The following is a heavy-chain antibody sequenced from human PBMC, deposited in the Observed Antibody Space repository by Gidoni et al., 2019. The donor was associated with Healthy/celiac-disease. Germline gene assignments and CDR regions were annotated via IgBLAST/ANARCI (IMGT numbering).Heavy chain of an antibody. CDR2: IYYSGST. D-gene: IGHD3-22*01. V-gene: IGHV4-59*01. CDR1: GGSISSYY. Sequence: QVQLQESGPGLVKPSETLSLTCTVSGGSISSYYWSWIRQPPGKGLEWIGYIYYSGSTNYNPSLKSRVTISVDTSKNQFSLKLSSVTAADTAVYYCARAWESDSGGYYYANSFDIWGQGTMVTVSS. J-gene: IGHJ3*02. CDR3: ARAWESDSGGYYYANSFDI.